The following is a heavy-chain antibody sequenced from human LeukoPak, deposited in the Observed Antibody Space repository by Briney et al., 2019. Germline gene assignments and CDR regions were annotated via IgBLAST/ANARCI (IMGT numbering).Heavy chain of an antibody. J-gene: IGHJ4*02. CDR1: GFTFSSYA. Sequence: GGSLRLSCAASGFTFSSYAMTWVRQAPGKGLEGVSTIRGGCASTYYADSVKGRFTISRDNSKNTLFLQMNSLRAEDTAVYYCAKDQADGYTNYGDYRGQGTLVTVSS. CDR3: AKDQADGYTNYGDY. D-gene: IGHD5-24*01. CDR2: IRGGCAST. V-gene: IGHV3-23*01.